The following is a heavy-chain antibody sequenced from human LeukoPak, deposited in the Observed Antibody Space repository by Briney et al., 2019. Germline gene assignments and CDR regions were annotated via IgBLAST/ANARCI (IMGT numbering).Heavy chain of an antibody. J-gene: IGHJ5*02. Sequence: SVKVSCKASGYTFTSYGISWVRQAPGQGLEWMGWINAYNGNTNYAQKFQGRVTMTTDTSTSTVYMEMRSLRSDDTAVYYCARDTYSSSASFDPWGQGTLVSVSS. CDR1: GYTFTSYG. D-gene: IGHD6-19*01. CDR2: INAYNGNT. CDR3: ARDTYSSSASFDP. V-gene: IGHV1-18*01.